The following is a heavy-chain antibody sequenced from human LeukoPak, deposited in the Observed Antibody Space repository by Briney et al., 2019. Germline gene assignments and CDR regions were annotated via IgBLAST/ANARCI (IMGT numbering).Heavy chain of an antibody. CDR2: IYSGGGT. V-gene: IGHV3-53*01. CDR1: GFSVTTTP. J-gene: IGHJ4*02. D-gene: IGHD6-6*01. CDR3: ARLVYK. Sequence: GGSLRLSCTVSGFSVTTTPMTWVRQAPGQGLEWVSSIYSGGGTYYAEFVKGRFTISRDRSKNALYLQMNSLRVEDTAMFYCARLVYKWGQGTLVTVSS.